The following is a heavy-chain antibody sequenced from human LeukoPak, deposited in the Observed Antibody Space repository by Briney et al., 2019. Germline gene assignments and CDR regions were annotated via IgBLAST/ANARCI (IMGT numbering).Heavy chain of an antibody. D-gene: IGHD1-1*01. CDR1: GFTFSSYA. J-gene: IGHJ5*02. CDR3: ARGFTTP. Sequence: GRSLRLSCAASGFTFSSYAMHWVRQAPGKGLEWVAVISYDGSNKYYADSVKGQFTISRDNSKNTLYLQMNSLRAEDTAVYYCARGFTTPWGQGTLVTVSS. CDR2: ISYDGSNK. V-gene: IGHV3-30-3*01.